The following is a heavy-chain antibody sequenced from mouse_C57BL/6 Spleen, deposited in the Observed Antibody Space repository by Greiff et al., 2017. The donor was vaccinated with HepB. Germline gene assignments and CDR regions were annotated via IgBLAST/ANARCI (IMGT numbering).Heavy chain of an antibody. J-gene: IGHJ1*03. CDR2: INPSNGGT. D-gene: IGHD1-1*01. V-gene: IGHV1-53*01. CDR1: GYTFTSYW. CDR3: SSYGSSYWYFDV. Sequence: VQLQQPGTELVKPGASVKLSCKASGYTFTSYWMHWVKQRPGQGLEWIGNINPSNGGTNYNEKFKSKATLTGDKSSSTAYMQLSSLTSEDSAVYYCSSYGSSYWYFDVWGTGTTVTVSS.